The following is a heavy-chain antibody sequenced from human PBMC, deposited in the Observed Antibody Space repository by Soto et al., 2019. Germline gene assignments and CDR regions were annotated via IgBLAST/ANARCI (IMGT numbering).Heavy chain of an antibody. V-gene: IGHV6-1*01. D-gene: IGHD3-9*01. J-gene: IGHJ4*02. CDR3: ARGLSDFLTMDY. Sequence: PSQTLSLTCVISGDSVSSNSAAWNWIRQSPSRGLEYLGRTYYRSRWYYDYGVSVKSRVTIYPDTSKNQFSLQLDSVTPEDTAVYYCARGLSDFLTMDYWGQGTQVTVSS. CDR2: TYYRSRWYY. CDR1: GDSVSSNSAA.